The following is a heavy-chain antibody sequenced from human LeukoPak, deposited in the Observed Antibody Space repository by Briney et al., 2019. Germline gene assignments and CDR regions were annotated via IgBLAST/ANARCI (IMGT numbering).Heavy chain of an antibody. CDR1: GGTFSSYA. Sequence: ASVKVSCKASGGTFSSYAISWVRQAPGQGLEWMGRIIPILGIANYAQKFQGRATITADKSTSTAYMELSSLRSEDTAVYYCARGGGYDYDYYYYGMDVWGQGTTVTVSS. CDR3: ARGGGYDYDYYYYGMDV. V-gene: IGHV1-69*04. J-gene: IGHJ6*02. D-gene: IGHD5-12*01. CDR2: IIPILGIA.